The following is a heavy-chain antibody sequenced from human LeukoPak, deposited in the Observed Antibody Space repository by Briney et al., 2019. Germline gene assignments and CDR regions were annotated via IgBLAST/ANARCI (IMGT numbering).Heavy chain of an antibody. J-gene: IGHJ4*02. V-gene: IGHV3-9*01. CDR2: ISWNSGSI. CDR3: AKDGGASDIVGGYFDY. CDR1: GFTFDDYA. Sequence: QPGGSLRLSCAASGFTFDDYAMHWVRQAPGKGLEWVSGISWNSGSIGYADSVKGRFTISRDNAKNSLYLQMNSLRAEDTALYYCAKDGGASDIVGGYFDYWGQGTLVTVSS. D-gene: IGHD2-15*01.